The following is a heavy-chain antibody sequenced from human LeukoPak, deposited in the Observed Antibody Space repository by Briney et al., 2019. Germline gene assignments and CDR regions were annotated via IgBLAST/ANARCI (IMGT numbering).Heavy chain of an antibody. CDR3: ARDAYGSDY. J-gene: IGHJ4*02. V-gene: IGHV1-46*01. CDR2: IIPSGGAT. D-gene: IGHD3-10*01. Sequence: ASVKVSCKASGYTFTSYHVHWVRQAPGHGLEWMGRIIPSGGATTYAQRFQGRVTMTSDTSATTVYMELSSLRSEDTAIYYCARDAYGSDYWGQGTLVTVSS. CDR1: GYTFTSYH.